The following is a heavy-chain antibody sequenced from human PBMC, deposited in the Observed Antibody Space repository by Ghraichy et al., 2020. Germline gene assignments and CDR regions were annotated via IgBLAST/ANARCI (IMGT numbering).Heavy chain of an antibody. CDR3: VRDYCSTNSCSAKSGMDV. CDR2: VNGEGSST. V-gene: IGHV3-74*01. Sequence: GGSLRLSCAASGFTFSSYWMHWVRQAPGEGLVWVSRVNGEGSSTDYADSVKGRFTISRDNAKNTLNLQLNNLRAEDTAVYFCVRDYCSTNSCSAKSGMDVWGQGTTVTVSS. D-gene: IGHD2-2*01. CDR1: GFTFSSYW. J-gene: IGHJ6*02.